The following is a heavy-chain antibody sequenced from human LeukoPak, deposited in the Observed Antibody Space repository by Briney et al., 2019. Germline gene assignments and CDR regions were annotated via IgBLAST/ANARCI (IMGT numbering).Heavy chain of an antibody. D-gene: IGHD1-14*01. CDR1: GGSISSYY. J-gene: IGHJ3*02. CDR2: IYYSGST. Sequence: KSSETLSLTCTVSGGSISSYYWSWIRQPPGKGLEWIGYIYYSGSTNYNPSLKSRVTISVDTSKNQFSLKLSSVTAADTAVYYCARYRFDAFDIWGQGTMVTVSS. V-gene: IGHV4-59*01. CDR3: ARYRFDAFDI.